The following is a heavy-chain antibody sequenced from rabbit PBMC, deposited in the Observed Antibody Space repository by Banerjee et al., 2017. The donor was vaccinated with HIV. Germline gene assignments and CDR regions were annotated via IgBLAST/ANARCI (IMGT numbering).Heavy chain of an antibody. CDR1: GFSFSSYYY. D-gene: IGHD6-1*01. CDR2: IVVGGSGST. J-gene: IGHJ4*01. V-gene: IGHV1S45*01. CDR3: ARDYGYAGYGYAYFNL. Sequence: QEQLVESGGGLVTLGGSLTLTCTASGFSFSSYYYMCWVRQAPGKGLEWIACIVVGGSGSTYYASWAKGRFTISKTSSTTVTLQMTSLTAADTATYFCARDYGYAGYGYAYFNLWGQGTLVTVS.